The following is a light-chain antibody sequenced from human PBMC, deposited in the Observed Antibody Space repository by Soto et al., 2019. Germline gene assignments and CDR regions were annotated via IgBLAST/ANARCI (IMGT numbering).Light chain of an antibody. V-gene: IGKV3-20*01. CDR2: DAS. CDR3: HQAGSSPCT. Sequence: EIVLTQSPGTLSLSPGERATLSCRASQSVSSSYLAWYQQKPGQAPRILIYDASTRATGIPDRLSGSGSGTDFTLTISRLEPEEFAVYYCHQAGSSPCTFGQGTRGEIK. J-gene: IGKJ1*01. CDR1: QSVSSSY.